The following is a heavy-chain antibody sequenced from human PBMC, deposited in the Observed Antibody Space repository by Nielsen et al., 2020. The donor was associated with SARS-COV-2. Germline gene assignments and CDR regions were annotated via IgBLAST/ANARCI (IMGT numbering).Heavy chain of an antibody. D-gene: IGHD5-12*01. J-gene: IGHJ4*02. V-gene: IGHV3-9*01. Sequence: SCAASGFTFDDYAMHWVRQAPGKGLEWVSGISWNSGSIGYADSVKGRFTISRDNAKNSLYLQMNSLRAEDTALYYCAKLAWGYDYGTHSDYWGQGTLVTVSS. CDR1: GFTFDDYA. CDR2: ISWNSGSI. CDR3: AKLAWGYDYGTHSDY.